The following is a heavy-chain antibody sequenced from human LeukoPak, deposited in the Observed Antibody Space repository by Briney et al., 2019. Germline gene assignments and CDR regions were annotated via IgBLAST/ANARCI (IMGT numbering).Heavy chain of an antibody. J-gene: IGHJ4*02. D-gene: IGHD1-26*01. CDR1: GDSVSSNSAA. CDR3: ARIVGGAPDY. V-gene: IGHV6-1*01. Sequence: SQTLSLTCTIYGDSVSSNSAAWNWIRQSPSRGLEWLGRTYYRSKWSYNYAVSVKRRISINPDTSKNQFSLQLSSVTPEDTAVYYCARIVGGAPDYWGQGTLVTVSS. CDR2: TYYRSKWSY.